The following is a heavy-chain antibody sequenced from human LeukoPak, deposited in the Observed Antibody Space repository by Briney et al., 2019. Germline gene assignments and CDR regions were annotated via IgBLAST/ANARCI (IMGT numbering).Heavy chain of an antibody. CDR3: ARDRVGWSFDY. Sequence: PGGSLRLSCAASGFTFSSYSMNWVRQAPGKGLEWVSSISSSSSYIYYADSVKGRFTISRDNSKNTLYLQMNSLRAEDTAVYYCARDRVGWSFDYWGQGTLVTVSS. J-gene: IGHJ4*02. V-gene: IGHV3-21*01. CDR2: ISSSSSYI. CDR1: GFTFSSYS. D-gene: IGHD1-26*01.